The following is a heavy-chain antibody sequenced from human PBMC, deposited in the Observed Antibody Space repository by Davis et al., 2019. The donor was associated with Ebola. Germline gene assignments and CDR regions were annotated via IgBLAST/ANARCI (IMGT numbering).Heavy chain of an antibody. D-gene: IGHD6-13*01. V-gene: IGHV4-34*01. CDR2: INHSGRT. CDR1: GGSSSGYF. Sequence: MPSETLSLTCGVYGGSSSGYFWSWIHQSPGKGLEWIGEINHSGRTNYNPSLKSRVTISEDTSKRQFSLKLTSVTAADTAVYYCARDSQQPDFWGQGTLVTVSS. CDR3: ARDSQQPDF. J-gene: IGHJ4*02.